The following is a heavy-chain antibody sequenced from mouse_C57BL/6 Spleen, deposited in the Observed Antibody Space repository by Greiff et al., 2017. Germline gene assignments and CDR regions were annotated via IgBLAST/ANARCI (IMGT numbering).Heavy chain of an antibody. D-gene: IGHD2-5*01. Sequence: VQLQESGPGLVAPSQSLSITCTVSGFSLTSYGVSWVRQPPGKGLEWLGVICGDGSTNYHSALISRLSISKDNSKSKVFLKLNSVQKDDTATYCCAKTYSSYGRRLDYWGQGNTLTVSS. CDR1: GFSLTSYG. V-gene: IGHV2-3*01. CDR3: AKTYSSYGRRLDY. CDR2: ICGDGST. J-gene: IGHJ2*01.